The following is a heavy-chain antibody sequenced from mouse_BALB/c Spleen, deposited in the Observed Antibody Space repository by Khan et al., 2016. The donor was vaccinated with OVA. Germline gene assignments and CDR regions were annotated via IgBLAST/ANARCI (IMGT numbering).Heavy chain of an antibody. CDR2: ISTYYGDT. J-gene: IGHJ3*01. CDR1: GYTFTDFV. Sequence: QVQLKQSGAELVRPGVSVKISCKGSGYTFTDFVMHWVKQSHAKSLEWIGVISTYYGDTTHNQKFKGKATMTVDKSSSTAYMELARLTSEDSAIYYCVRESGEYRFADWGQGTLVTVSA. D-gene: IGHD1-3*01. V-gene: IGHV1S137*01. CDR3: VRESGEYRFAD.